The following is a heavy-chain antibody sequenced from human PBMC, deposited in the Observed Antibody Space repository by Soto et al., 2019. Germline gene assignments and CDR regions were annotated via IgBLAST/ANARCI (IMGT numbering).Heavy chain of an antibody. CDR2: MYHSGST. D-gene: IGHD3-16*01. Sequence: KPSETLSLTCAVSGGSISSGGYSWSWIRQPPGKGLEWIGYMYHSGSTYYNPSLKSRVTISIDRSKNQFSLKLSSVTAADTAVYYCARVGGINWFDPWGQGTLVTVSS. J-gene: IGHJ5*02. CDR3: ARVGGINWFDP. CDR1: GGSISSGGYS. V-gene: IGHV4-30-2*01.